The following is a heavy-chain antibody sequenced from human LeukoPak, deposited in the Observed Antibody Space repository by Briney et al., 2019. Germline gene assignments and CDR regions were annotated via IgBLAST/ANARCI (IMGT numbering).Heavy chain of an antibody. V-gene: IGHV4-4*02. CDR2: IYHSGST. Sequence: PSGTLSLTCAVSGGSISSSNWWSWVRQPPGKGLEWIGEIYHSGSTNYNPSLKSRVTISVDKSKNQFSLKLSSVTAADTAVYYCARDNRVAGPARGFDYWGQGTLVTVSS. D-gene: IGHD6-19*01. CDR1: GGSISSSNW. CDR3: ARDNRVAGPARGFDY. J-gene: IGHJ4*02.